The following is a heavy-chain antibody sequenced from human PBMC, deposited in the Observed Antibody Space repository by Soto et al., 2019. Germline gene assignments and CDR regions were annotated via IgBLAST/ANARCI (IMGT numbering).Heavy chain of an antibody. D-gene: IGHD3-22*01. CDR3: ASGTYYYDSSGYPSHGLDWFDP. V-gene: IGHV1-69*13. CDR1: GGTFSSYA. Sequence: SVKVSCKASGGTFSSYAISRVRQAPGQGLEWMGGIIPIFGTANYAQKFQGRVTITADESTSTAYMELSSLRSEDTAVYYCASGTYYYDSSGYPSHGLDWFDPWGQGTLVTVSS. J-gene: IGHJ5*02. CDR2: IIPIFGTA.